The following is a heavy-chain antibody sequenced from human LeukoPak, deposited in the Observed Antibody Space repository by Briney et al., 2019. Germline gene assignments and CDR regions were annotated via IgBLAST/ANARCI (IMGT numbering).Heavy chain of an antibody. V-gene: IGHV1-8*01. CDR3: ATIAREQPPFNY. J-gene: IGHJ4*02. CDR2: MNPNSGNT. D-gene: IGHD1-26*01. CDR1: GYTFTSYD. Sequence: ASVKVSCKASGYTFTSYDINWVRQATGQGLEWMGWMNPNSGNTGYAQKFQGRVTMTRNTSISTAYMELSSLRSEDTAVYYCATIAREQPPFNYWGQGTLVTVSS.